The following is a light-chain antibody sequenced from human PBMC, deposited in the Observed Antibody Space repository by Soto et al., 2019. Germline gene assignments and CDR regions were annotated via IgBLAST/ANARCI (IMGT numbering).Light chain of an antibody. V-gene: IGKV3-15*01. CDR3: QQFGSSRMYT. Sequence: EIQMTQSPATLSASPGERVTLSCRASRTISNNVAWYQHKPGQAPRLLLYGASTRASGIPARFSASGSGTEFTLIISSLQSEDFAVYYCQQFGSSRMYTFGQGTKLEI. J-gene: IGKJ2*01. CDR2: GAS. CDR1: RTISNN.